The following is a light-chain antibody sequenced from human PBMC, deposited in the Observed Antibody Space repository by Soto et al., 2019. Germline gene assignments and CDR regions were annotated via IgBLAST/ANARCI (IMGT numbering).Light chain of an antibody. CDR2: DNH. Sequence: QSVMTQPPSASGTPGQRVTNSCSGSSSNIGSTTVNCYQQFPGTAPKLLIYDNHQLPSGVPARFSGSKSGTSGSLSISGLQSEDEADYYCAAWDDSLNVFGTGTKVTVL. CDR1: SSNIGSTT. V-gene: IGLV1-44*01. J-gene: IGLJ1*01. CDR3: AAWDDSLNV.